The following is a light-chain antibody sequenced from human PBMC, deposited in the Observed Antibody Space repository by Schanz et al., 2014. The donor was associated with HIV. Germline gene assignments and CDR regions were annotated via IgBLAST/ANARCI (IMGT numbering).Light chain of an antibody. V-gene: IGLV1-40*01. Sequence: QSVLTQPPSVSGAPGQRVTISCTGSSSNIGAGCDVHWYQQLPGTAPKLFIYGNNNRPSGAPDRFSGSKSGTSASLAISGLQDEDEADYFCQSFDSSLNGVLFGGGTKLTVL. J-gene: IGLJ3*02. CDR1: SSNIGAGCD. CDR2: GNN. CDR3: QSFDSSLNGVL.